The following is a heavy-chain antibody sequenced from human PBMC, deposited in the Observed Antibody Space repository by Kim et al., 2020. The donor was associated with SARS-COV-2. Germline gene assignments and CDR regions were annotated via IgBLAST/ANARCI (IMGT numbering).Heavy chain of an antibody. Sequence: GGSLRLSCAASGFTFSSYGMHWVRQAPGKGLEWVAVISYDGSNKYYADSVKGRFTISRDNSKNTLYLQMNSLRAEDTAVYYCARGEGWLKPGPCYWGQGTLVTVSS. V-gene: IGHV3-33*05. CDR3: ARGEGWLKPGPCY. CDR2: ISYDGSNK. CDR1: GFTFSSYG. D-gene: IGHD6-19*01. J-gene: IGHJ1*01.